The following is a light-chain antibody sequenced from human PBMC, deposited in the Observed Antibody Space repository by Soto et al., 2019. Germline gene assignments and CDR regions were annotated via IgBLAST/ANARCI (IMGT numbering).Light chain of an antibody. CDR2: GAS. Sequence: PGERVTLSCRASQSVSSSYLAWYQQKPGQAPRLLIYGASTRATGTPARFSGSGSGTEFTLTISSLQSEDFAVYYCQQYIRWPLTFGGGTKVDI. J-gene: IGKJ4*01. V-gene: IGKV3-15*01. CDR3: QQYIRWPLT. CDR1: QSVSSSY.